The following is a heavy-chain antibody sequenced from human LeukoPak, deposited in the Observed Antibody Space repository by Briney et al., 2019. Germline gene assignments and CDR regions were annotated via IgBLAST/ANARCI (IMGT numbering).Heavy chain of an antibody. V-gene: IGHV3-66*01. Sequence: PGGSLRLSCVASGFTVGTSYMTWVRQAPGGGLECVSFIENTGTTYYADSVKGRFTISRDNSKNTLFLQMNSLRAEDTAVYYCARASKVEAFDVWGQGTMVTVSS. CDR1: GFTVGTSY. D-gene: IGHD2-15*01. CDR3: ARASKVEAFDV. J-gene: IGHJ3*01. CDR2: IENTGTT.